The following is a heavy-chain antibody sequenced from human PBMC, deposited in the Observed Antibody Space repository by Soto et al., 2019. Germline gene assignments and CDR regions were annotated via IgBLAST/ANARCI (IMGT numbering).Heavy chain of an antibody. Sequence: EVQLVESGGGWVQPGGSLRLSCAASGFSVSSNYMTWVRQAPGKGLEWVSVIYSDGTTYYTESVKGYFTISRDNSKNEVDLQMYNLRAESTAVYYCARDRSDMLTGRIDYGGQGPLVTVSS. D-gene: IGHD3-9*01. V-gene: IGHV3-66*01. CDR2: IYSDGTT. CDR3: ARDRSDMLTGRIDY. CDR1: GFSVSSNY. J-gene: IGHJ4*02.